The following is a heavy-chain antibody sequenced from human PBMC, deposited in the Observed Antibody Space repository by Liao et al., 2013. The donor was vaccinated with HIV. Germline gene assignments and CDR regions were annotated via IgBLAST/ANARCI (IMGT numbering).Heavy chain of an antibody. CDR2: INHSGST. CDR3: ARESRRWDFQH. Sequence: QVQLQESGPGLVKPSQTLSLTCTVSGGSISSGDYYWSWIRQPPGKGLEWIGEINHSGSTNYNPSLKSRVTISVDTSKNQFSLKLSSVTAADTAVYYCARESRRWDFQHWGQGTLVTVSS. V-gene: IGHV4-30-4*08. J-gene: IGHJ1*01. CDR1: GGSISSGDYY. D-gene: IGHD5-24*01.